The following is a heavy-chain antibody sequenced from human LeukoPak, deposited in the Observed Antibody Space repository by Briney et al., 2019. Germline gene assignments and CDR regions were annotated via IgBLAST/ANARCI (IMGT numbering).Heavy chain of an antibody. CDR2: ISNLDGMT. CDR1: GFTFSSDA. D-gene: IGHD2-2*01. CDR3: AKSHTSSCYASLDD. V-gene: IGHV3-23*01. J-gene: IGHJ4*02. Sequence: GGSLRLSCAASGFTFSSDAMSWVRQAPGKGLEWVSAISNLDGMTYYADSVKGRFTISRDTSKNTLYLQMDSLRAEDTALYYCAKSHTSSCYASLDDWGQGTQVTVSS.